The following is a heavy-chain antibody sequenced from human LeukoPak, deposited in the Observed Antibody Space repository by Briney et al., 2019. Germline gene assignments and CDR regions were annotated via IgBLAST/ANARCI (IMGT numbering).Heavy chain of an antibody. CDR3: ARDRGSGLNPFDY. Sequence: PGGSLRLSCAASGFTFSSYGMNWVRQAPGKGLEWVSSISSTSSYIYNAESVKDRFTISRDKARNSLSLQMNSLRAEDTAVYFCARDRGSGLNPFDYWGQGTLVTVSS. D-gene: IGHD6-19*01. CDR1: GFTFSSYG. J-gene: IGHJ4*02. CDR2: ISSTSSYI. V-gene: IGHV3-21*01.